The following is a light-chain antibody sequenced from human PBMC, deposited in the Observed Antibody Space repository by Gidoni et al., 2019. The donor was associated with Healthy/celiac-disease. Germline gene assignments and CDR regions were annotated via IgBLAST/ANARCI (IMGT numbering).Light chain of an antibody. Sequence: DIQMTQSPSSLSASVGDRVTITCRASQSISSHLNWFQQKPGKAPNLLSYAASSVQSGVPSRFSGSGSGTEFTLTIRSLQPEDFAAYYWQQSYSTPWTFGQGTKVEIK. CDR3: QQSYSTPWT. J-gene: IGKJ1*01. V-gene: IGKV1-39*01. CDR2: AAS. CDR1: QSISSH.